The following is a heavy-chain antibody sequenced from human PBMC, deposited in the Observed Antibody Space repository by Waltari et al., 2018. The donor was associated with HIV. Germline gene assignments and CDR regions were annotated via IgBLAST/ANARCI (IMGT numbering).Heavy chain of an antibody. V-gene: IGHV4-34*01. J-gene: IGHJ6*01. CDR1: GGYFSGYY. CDR2: VNHVGRT. Sequence: QVHLEQWGTGLLRPSETLSLTCAVYGGYFSGYYWSWIRTSPGRGLEWIGEVNHVGRTNYSPSLKGRVTVSVDTSKNQFSLTMRSVTAADTAVYYCARDSAPGLAVDDDDGEFFYYGLDVWGQGTTVTVSS. D-gene: IGHD6-19*01. CDR3: ARDSAPGLAVDDDDGEFFYYGLDV.